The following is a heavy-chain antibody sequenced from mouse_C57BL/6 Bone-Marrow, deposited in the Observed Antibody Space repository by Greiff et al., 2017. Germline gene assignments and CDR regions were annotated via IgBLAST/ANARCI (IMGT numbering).Heavy chain of an antibody. Sequence: QVQLQQPGAELVKPGASVKVSCKASGYTFTSYWMHWVKQRPGQGLEWIGRIHPSDSDTNYNQKFKGKATLTVDKSSSKAYMQLSSMTSEDCGDYFCAIGGDYGWFAYWGQGTLVTVSA. J-gene: IGHJ3*01. CDR1: GYTFTSYW. CDR3: AIGGDYGWFAY. V-gene: IGHV1-74*01. CDR2: IHPSDSDT. D-gene: IGHD2-4*01.